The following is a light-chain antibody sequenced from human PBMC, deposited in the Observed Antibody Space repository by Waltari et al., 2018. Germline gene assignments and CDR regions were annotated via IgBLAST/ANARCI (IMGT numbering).Light chain of an antibody. CDR2: AAS. CDR1: QSITTY. Sequence: DIHMTQSPSSLSASVGDSVTITCRASQSITTYLNWYQLTPGTAPKLLIYAASSLQSGVPSRFSGGGSGRDCTLTISSLQPEDFATYYCQQSYSPVLTFGGGTKVEIK. J-gene: IGKJ4*01. V-gene: IGKV1-39*01. CDR3: QQSYSPVLT.